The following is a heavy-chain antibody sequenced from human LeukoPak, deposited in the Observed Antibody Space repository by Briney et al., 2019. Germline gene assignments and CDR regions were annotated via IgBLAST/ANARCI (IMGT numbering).Heavy chain of an antibody. CDR3: ASYDFWSGYTYDH. CDR2: IYNSGST. D-gene: IGHD3-3*01. V-gene: IGHV4-39*01. CDR1: GGSISSGTDY. Sequence: KPSETLSLTCTVSGGSISSGTDYLGWIRQPPGKGLEWIGSIYNSGSTYYNPSLKSRVTISVDTSKNQFSLKLSSVTAADTAVYYCASYDFWSGYTYDHWGQGTLVTVSS. J-gene: IGHJ4*02.